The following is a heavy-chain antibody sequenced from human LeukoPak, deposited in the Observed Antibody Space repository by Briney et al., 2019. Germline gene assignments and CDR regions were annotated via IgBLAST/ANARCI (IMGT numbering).Heavy chain of an antibody. CDR1: GGSFSDYY. CDR2: INHSGST. CDR3: VRGIYCSSTSCYYYFDY. D-gene: IGHD2-2*01. J-gene: IGHJ4*02. V-gene: IGHV4-34*01. Sequence: PSETLSLTCAVYGGSFSDYYWNWIRQPPGKGLEWIGEINHSGSTNYNPSLKSRVTISIDTSKNQFSLKLTSVTAADTAVYYCVRGIYCSSTSCYYYFDYWGQGTLVTVSS.